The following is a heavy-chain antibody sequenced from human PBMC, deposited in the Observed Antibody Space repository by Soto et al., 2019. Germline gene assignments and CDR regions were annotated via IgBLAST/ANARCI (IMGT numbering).Heavy chain of an antibody. J-gene: IGHJ4*02. CDR2: IYYSGST. V-gene: IGHV4-39*01. CDR1: GGSISSSSYY. Sequence: SETLSLTCTVSGGSISSSSYYWGWIRQPPGKGLEWIGSIYYSGSTYYNPSLKSRVTISVDTSKNQFSLKLSSVTAADTAVYYFERNVVTATNFAYSGQGTLVIGSS. CDR3: ERNVVTATNFAY. D-gene: IGHD5-12*01.